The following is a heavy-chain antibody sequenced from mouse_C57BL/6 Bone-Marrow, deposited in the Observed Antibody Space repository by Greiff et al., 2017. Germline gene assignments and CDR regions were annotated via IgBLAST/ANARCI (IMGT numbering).Heavy chain of an antibody. CDR3: TTTYGSRSP. D-gene: IGHD1-1*01. J-gene: IGHJ2*01. Sequence: VQLKQSGAELVRPGASVKLSCTASGFNIKDDYMHWVKQRPEQGLEWIGWIDPENGDTEYASKFQGKATITADTSSNTAYLQLSSLTSEDTAVYYCTTTYGSRSPWGQGTTLTVSS. CDR2: IDPENGDT. V-gene: IGHV14-4*01. CDR1: GFNIKDDY.